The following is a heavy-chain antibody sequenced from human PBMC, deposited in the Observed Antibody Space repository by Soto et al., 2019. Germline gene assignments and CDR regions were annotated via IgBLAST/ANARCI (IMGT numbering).Heavy chain of an antibody. D-gene: IGHD6-13*01. CDR1: GGSISSNY. V-gene: IGHV4-59*01. J-gene: IGHJ6*02. Sequence: SETLSLTCTVSGGSISSNYWTWIRQPPGKGLEYIGYIYYRGSTNYNPSLKSRVTMSIDTSRNQFSLKVNSVTAADTAVYYCARQQLLPFYYALDVWGQGTTVTV. CDR2: IYYRGST. CDR3: ARQQLLPFYYALDV.